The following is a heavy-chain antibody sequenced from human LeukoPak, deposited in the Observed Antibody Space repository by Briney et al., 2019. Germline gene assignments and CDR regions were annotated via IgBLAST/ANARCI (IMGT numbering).Heavy chain of an antibody. CDR1: GFTFSRNA. CDR2: IWYDGSNK. Sequence: GRSLRLSCAASGFTFSRNAMHWVRQAPGKGLEWVTVIWYDGSNKYYADSVKGRFTISRDNSKNTLYLQMNSLRVEDTAVYYCVSRDGHSYGLDYWGQGTPVTVSS. CDR3: VSRDGHSYGLDY. D-gene: IGHD5-18*01. J-gene: IGHJ4*02. V-gene: IGHV3-33*01.